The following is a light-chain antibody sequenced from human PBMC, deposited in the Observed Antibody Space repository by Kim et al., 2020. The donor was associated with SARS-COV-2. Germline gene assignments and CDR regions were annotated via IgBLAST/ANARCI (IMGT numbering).Light chain of an antibody. V-gene: IGLV3-21*04. CDR1: NIGSKG. CDR2: YDT. J-gene: IGLJ2*01. Sequence: SSELTQPPSVSVAPGKTARISCGGNNIGSKGVQWLQQKAGQAPVMVIYYDTSRPSGIPERFSASSSGNTATLTISSVEAGDEADYYCHVWDSGTYHVVFG. CDR3: HVWDSGTYHVV.